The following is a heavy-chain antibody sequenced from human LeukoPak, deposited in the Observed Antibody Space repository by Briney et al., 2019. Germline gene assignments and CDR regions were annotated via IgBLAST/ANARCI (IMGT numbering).Heavy chain of an antibody. J-gene: IGHJ4*02. CDR1: GYTLTELS. CDR2: LDPEDDEI. V-gene: IGHV1-24*01. CDR3: ATDEGGSHYVY. Sequence: ASVKVSCRVSGYTLTELSIHWVRQAPGKGLEWMGGLDPEDDEIIYAQKFQGRVTMTEDTSTDTAHMELSSLTSEDTAVYFCATDEGGSHYVYWGQGTLVTVAS. D-gene: IGHD1-26*01.